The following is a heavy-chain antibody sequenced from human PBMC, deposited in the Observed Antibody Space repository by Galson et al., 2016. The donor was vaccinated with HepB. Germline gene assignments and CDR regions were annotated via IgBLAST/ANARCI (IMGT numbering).Heavy chain of an antibody. Sequence: SLRLSCAGSGFSLGAYWMVWVRQAPGKGLEWVANIYRDGSEKYSLEGRFSISRDNAKNSLYLQMDSLRAEDKAVYYCARDVGYEVLDYWGQGTLVTVSS. CDR1: GFSLGAYW. V-gene: IGHV3-7*01. CDR3: ARDVGYEVLDY. J-gene: IGHJ4*02. D-gene: IGHD2-2*01. CDR2: IYRDGSEK.